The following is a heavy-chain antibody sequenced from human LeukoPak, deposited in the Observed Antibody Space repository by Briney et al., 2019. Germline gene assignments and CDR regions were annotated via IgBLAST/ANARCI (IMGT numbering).Heavy chain of an antibody. J-gene: IGHJ4*02. Sequence: PGGSLRLSCAASGFTFSSYSMNWVRQPPGKGLEWVSSISTSSSYMYYADSAEGRFTISRDNSKNTLYLQMNSLRAEDTATYYCAKDDSYCRHTSCLLHLDWGQGALVTVSS. V-gene: IGHV3-21*04. CDR1: GFTFSSYS. D-gene: IGHD2-2*01. CDR3: AKDDSYCRHTSCLLHLD. CDR2: ISTSSSYM.